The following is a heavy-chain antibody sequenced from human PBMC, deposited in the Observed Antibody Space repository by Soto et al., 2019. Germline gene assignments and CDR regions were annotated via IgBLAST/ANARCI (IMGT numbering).Heavy chain of an antibody. J-gene: IGHJ6*02. D-gene: IGHD2-2*01. V-gene: IGHV3-23*01. CDR1: GFTFSSYA. Sequence: GALRLSCAASGFTFSSYAMSWVRQAPGKGLEWVSAISGSGGSTYYADSVKGRFTISRDNSKNTLYLQMNSLRAEDTAVYYCKGIVVVPAANNYGMDVWGQGTTVTVSS. CDR3: KGIVVVPAANNYGMDV. CDR2: ISGSGGST.